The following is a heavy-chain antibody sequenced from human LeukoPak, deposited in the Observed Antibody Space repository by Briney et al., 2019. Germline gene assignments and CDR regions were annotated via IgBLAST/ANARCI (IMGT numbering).Heavy chain of an antibody. CDR2: INPNSGGT. V-gene: IGHV1-2*02. J-gene: IGHJ4*02. D-gene: IGHD2-2*01. CDR3: ARGYIVVVPAASIDY. CDR1: GYTFTGYY. Sequence: ASVKVSCKASGYTFTGYYMHWVRQAPGQGLEWMGWINPNSGGTNYAQKFQGRVTMTRDTSISTAYMELSRLRSDGTAVYYCARGYIVVVPAASIDYWGQGTLVTVSS.